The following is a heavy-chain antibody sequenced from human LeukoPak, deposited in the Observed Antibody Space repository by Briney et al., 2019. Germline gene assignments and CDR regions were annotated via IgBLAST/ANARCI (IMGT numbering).Heavy chain of an antibody. V-gene: IGHV4-59*11. CDR1: GGSISSHY. J-gene: IGHJ4*02. D-gene: IGHD1-26*01. CDR2: IYYSGST. CDR3: ARRKLVGASPFDY. Sequence: SETLSPNWTVSGGSISSHYWSWIRQPPGKGLEWIGYIYYSGSTNYNPSLKSRVTISVDTSKNQFSLKLSSVTAADTAVYYCARRKLVGASPFDYWGQGTLVTVSS.